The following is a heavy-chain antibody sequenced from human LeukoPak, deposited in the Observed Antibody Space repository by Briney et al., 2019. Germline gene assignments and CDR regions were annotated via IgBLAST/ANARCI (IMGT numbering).Heavy chain of an antibody. J-gene: IGHJ4*02. Sequence: GASVKVSCKASGYTFTGYNMHWVRQAPGQGLEWMGWINPNSGGTNYAQKFQGRVTMTRDTSISTAYMELSRLRSDDTAVYYCARGGDYGDLRYFDYWGQGTLVTVSS. CDR1: GYTFTGYN. D-gene: IGHD4-17*01. CDR3: ARGGDYGDLRYFDY. V-gene: IGHV1-2*02. CDR2: INPNSGGT.